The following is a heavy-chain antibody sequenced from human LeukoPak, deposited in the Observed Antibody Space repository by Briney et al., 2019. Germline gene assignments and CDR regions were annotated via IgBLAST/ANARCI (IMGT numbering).Heavy chain of an antibody. J-gene: IGHJ4*02. CDR3: AKSSTTVTTWGYFDY. Sequence: GGSLRLSSAASGFTFSSYGMHWVRQAPGKGLEWVAVISYDGSNKYYADSVKGRITISRDNSKNTLYLQMNSLRAEDTAVYYCAKSSTTVTTWGYFDYWGQGTLVTVCS. CDR2: ISYDGSNK. CDR1: GFTFSSYG. V-gene: IGHV3-30*18. D-gene: IGHD4-17*01.